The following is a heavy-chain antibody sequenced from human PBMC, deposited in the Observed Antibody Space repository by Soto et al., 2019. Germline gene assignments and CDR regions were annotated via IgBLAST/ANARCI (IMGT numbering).Heavy chain of an antibody. CDR1: GFTFSSYA. J-gene: IGHJ4*02. CDR3: ARNYDSSGPQVLLFDY. V-gene: IGHV3-30-3*01. CDR2: ISYDGSNK. Sequence: PGGSLRLSCAASGFTFSSYAMHWVRQAPGKGLEWVAVISYDGSNKYYADSVKGRFTISRDNSKNTLYLQMNSLRAEDTAVYYCARNYDSSGPQVLLFDYWGQGTLVTVSS. D-gene: IGHD3-22*01.